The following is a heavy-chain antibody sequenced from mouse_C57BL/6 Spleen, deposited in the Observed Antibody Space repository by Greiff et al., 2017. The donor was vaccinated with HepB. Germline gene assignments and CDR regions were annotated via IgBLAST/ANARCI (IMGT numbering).Heavy chain of an antibody. J-gene: IGHJ4*01. CDR1: GFTFSDYY. Sequence: EVKLVESEGGLVQPGSSMKLSCTASGFTFSDYYMAWVRQVPEKGLEWVANINYDGSSTYYLDSLKSRFIISRDTAKNILYLQMSSLKSEDTATYYGARDGDYDGGAYYAMDYWGQGTSVTVSS. V-gene: IGHV5-16*01. CDR3: ARDGDYDGGAYYAMDY. D-gene: IGHD2-4*01. CDR2: INYDGSST.